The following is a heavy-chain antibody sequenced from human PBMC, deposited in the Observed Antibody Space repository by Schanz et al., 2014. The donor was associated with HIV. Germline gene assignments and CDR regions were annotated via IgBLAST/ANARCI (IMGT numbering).Heavy chain of an antibody. J-gene: IGHJ4*02. CDR1: GFMFNNYA. D-gene: IGHD1-26*01. V-gene: IGHV3-23*01. Sequence: EVQLLQSGGALVQPGGSLKLSCTASGFMFNNYAMAWVSQAPGKGLEWVSTISSSGRSIFYTDPVKGRFTISRDNSKNTLYLQMKRLRVEDTALYYCARRGNQSPTKGGCVDYWGQGVLVTVSS. CDR2: ISSSGRSI. CDR3: ARRGNQSPTKGGCVDY.